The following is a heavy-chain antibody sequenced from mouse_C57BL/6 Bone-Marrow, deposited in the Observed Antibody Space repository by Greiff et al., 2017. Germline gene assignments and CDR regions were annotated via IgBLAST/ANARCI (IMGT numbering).Heavy chain of an antibody. CDR2: IDPEDGET. CDR3: ASLYYCCSGGWYFDV. Sequence: VQLQQSGAELVKPGASVKLSCTASGFNIKDYYMHWVKQRTEQGLEWIGRIDPEDGETKYAPKFQGKATITADTSSNTAYLQLSILTADDTAVYYYASLYYCCSGGWYFDVGGTGTAVTVTA. CDR1: GFNIKDYY. D-gene: IGHD1-1*01. V-gene: IGHV14-2*01. J-gene: IGHJ1*03.